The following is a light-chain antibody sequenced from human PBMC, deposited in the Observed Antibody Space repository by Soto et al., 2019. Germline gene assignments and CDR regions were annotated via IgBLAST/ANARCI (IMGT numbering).Light chain of an antibody. CDR1: SSNIGSTS. V-gene: IGLV1-44*01. Sequence: QSVLTQPPSASGTPGQRVTISCSGSSSNIGSTSVYWYQQLPGTAPKLLIYSNNRRPSGVPDRLSGSKSGTSASLAISGLQSEDEADYYCQAYDYSLTAFVFGGGTKLTVL. J-gene: IGLJ3*02. CDR3: QAYDYSLTAFV. CDR2: SNN.